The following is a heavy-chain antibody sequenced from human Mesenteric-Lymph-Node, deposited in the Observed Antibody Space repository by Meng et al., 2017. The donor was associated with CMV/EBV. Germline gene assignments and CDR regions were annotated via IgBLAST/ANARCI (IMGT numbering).Heavy chain of an antibody. J-gene: IGHJ6*02. CDR2: ISSSSSYI. Sequence: GESLKISCAASGFTVSSNYMNWVRQAPGKGLEWVSSISSSSSYIYYADSVKGRFTISRDNAKNSLYLQMNSLRAEDTAVYYCARDTYSSSPAYYGMDVWGQGTTVTVSS. V-gene: IGHV3-21*01. D-gene: IGHD6-6*01. CDR3: ARDTYSSSPAYYGMDV. CDR1: GFTVSSNY.